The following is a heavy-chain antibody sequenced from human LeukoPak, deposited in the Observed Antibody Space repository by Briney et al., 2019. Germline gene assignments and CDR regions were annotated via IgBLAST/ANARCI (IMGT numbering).Heavy chain of an antibody. J-gene: IGHJ4*02. CDR3: AREDTAMVFDY. D-gene: IGHD5-18*01. Sequence: SETLSLTCAVYGGSFSGYYWSWIRQPPGKGLEWIGEINHSGSTNYNPSLKSRVTISVDTSKNQFSLKLSSVTAADTAVYYCAREDTAMVFDYWGQGTLVTVSS. CDR2: INHSGST. CDR1: GGSFSGYY. V-gene: IGHV4-34*01.